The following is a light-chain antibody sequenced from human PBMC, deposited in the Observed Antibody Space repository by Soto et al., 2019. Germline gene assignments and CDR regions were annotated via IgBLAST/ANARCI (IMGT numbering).Light chain of an antibody. J-gene: IGKJ4*01. Sequence: DIQMTQSPSSVSASVGDRVTITCRASQGISSWLAWYQQKPGKAPRLLIYAASSLQSGVPSRFSDSGSGTDFTLTISSLQPEDFATCQQANSFLLTFGGGTKVEVK. CDR2: AAS. CDR3: QQANSFLLT. CDR1: QGISSW. V-gene: IGKV1-12*01.